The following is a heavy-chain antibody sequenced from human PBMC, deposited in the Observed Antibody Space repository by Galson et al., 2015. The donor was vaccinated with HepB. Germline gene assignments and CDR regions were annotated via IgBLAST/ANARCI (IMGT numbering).Heavy chain of an antibody. CDR2: IIPILGIA. Sequence: SVKVSCKASGGTFSSYAISWVRQAPGQGLEWMGGIIPILGIANYAQKFQGRVTITADKSTSTAYMELSSLRSEDTAVYYCARVGEWELPRYYYYMDVWGKGTTVTVSS. V-gene: IGHV1-69*10. CDR1: GGTFSSYA. CDR3: ARVGEWELPRYYYYMDV. D-gene: IGHD1-26*01. J-gene: IGHJ6*03.